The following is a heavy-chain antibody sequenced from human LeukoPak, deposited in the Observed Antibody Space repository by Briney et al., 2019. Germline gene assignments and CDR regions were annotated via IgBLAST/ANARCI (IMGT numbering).Heavy chain of an antibody. Sequence: GGSLRLSCAASGFTFDDYAMHWVRQVPGKGLEWVSLISGNGGNTYYADSVKGRFTISRDNSKNSLYLQMNSLRTEDTVLYYCAKDISNWNSRHFDYWGQGTLVTVSS. J-gene: IGHJ4*02. D-gene: IGHD1-7*01. V-gene: IGHV3-43*02. CDR3: AKDISNWNSRHFDY. CDR2: ISGNGGNT. CDR1: GFTFDDYA.